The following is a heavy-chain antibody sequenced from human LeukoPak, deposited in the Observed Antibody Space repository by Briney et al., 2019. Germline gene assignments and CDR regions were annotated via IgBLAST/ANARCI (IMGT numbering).Heavy chain of an antibody. D-gene: IGHD3-9*01. CDR1: GFIFRNYA. CDR2: ITGSGDTT. J-gene: IGHJ4*02. Sequence: PGASLRLSCAASGFIFRNYAMSWVRQAPGKGLEWVSAITGSGDTTYYADSVEGRFTISRDNSKNALYVEMNTLRAEDTAVYYCVKWGDYDILTGYYVPDFWGQGTLVTVSS. V-gene: IGHV3-23*01. CDR3: VKWGDYDILTGYYVPDF.